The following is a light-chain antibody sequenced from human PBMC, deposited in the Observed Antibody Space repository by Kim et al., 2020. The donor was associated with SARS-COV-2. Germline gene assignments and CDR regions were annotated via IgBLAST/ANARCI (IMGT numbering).Light chain of an antibody. Sequence: RPGSGSPGQAVTTSCAGTSTDVVSWYQQHPGKAPELMIDAVSQRPSGVPDCFSGPQSGNTASLTISGLQAEDEANYYCCSFAGGWVFGGGTQLTVL. CDR1: STDVV. CDR3: CSFAGGWV. V-gene: IGLV2-11*01. J-gene: IGLJ3*02. CDR2: AVS.